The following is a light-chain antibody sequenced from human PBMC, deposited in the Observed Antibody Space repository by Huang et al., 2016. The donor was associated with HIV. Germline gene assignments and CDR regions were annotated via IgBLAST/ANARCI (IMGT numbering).Light chain of an antibody. V-gene: IGKV2-28*01. CDR2: LGS. J-gene: IGKJ3*01. CDR1: QSLLHRNGYNY. CDR3: MQAIQIPT. Sequence: DIVMTQSPLSLPVTPGEPASISCRSSQSLLHRNGYNYLVWYLQKPGQSPQLLIYLGSNRDSGVADRFSGRGSGTDFTLKSRRVEDEDVGIYYCMQAIQIPTFGPGTKVDIK.